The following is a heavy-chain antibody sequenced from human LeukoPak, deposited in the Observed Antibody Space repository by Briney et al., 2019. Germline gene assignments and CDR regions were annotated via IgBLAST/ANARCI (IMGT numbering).Heavy chain of an antibody. J-gene: IGHJ2*01. Sequence: GASVKVSCKASGYTFTSYDINWVRQATGQGLEWMGWMNPNSGNTGYAQKFQGRVTMTRNTSISTAYMELSSLRSEDTAVYYCARGRPNIAVAGKGWYFDLWGRGTLVTVSS. CDR3: ARGRPNIAVAGKGWYFDL. CDR2: MNPNSGNT. V-gene: IGHV1-8*01. CDR1: GYTFTSYD. D-gene: IGHD6-19*01.